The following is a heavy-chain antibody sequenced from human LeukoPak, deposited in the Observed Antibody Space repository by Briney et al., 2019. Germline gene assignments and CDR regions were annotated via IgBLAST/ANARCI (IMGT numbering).Heavy chain of an antibody. V-gene: IGHV4-59*08. Sequence: PSETLSLTCTVSGGSISSYYWSWIRQPPGKGLEWIGYIYYSGSTNYNPSLKSRVTISVDTSKNQFSLKLSSVTAADTAVYYCARQPVYYDILTGYGYFDYWGQGTLVTVSS. D-gene: IGHD3-9*01. J-gene: IGHJ4*02. CDR2: IYYSGST. CDR1: GGSISSYY. CDR3: ARQPVYYDILTGYGYFDY.